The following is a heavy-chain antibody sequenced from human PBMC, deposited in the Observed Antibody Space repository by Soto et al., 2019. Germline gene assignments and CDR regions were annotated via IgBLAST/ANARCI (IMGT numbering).Heavy chain of an antibody. J-gene: IGHJ4*02. V-gene: IGHV4-39*07. CDR2: VNHSGST. CDR1: GGSISNSSYL. CDR3: ARGFITTYCSSTSCYSSMTNDY. Sequence: PSETLSLTCTVSGGSISNSSYLWGWIRQPPGKGLQWIGSVNHSGSTNYNPSLKSRVTISVDTSKNQFSLKLSSVTAADTAVYYCARGFITTYCSSTSCYSSMTNDYWGQGTLVTVSS. D-gene: IGHD2-2*01.